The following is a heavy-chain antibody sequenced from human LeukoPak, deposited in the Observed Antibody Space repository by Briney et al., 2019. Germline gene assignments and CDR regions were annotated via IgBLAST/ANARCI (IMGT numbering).Heavy chain of an antibody. D-gene: IGHD2-15*01. J-gene: IGHJ1*01. CDR2: ISSSSGYI. V-gene: IGHV3-21*01. CDR1: GFTFSSYG. Sequence: GGSLRLSCAASGFTFSSYGIHWVRQAPGKGLEWVSSISSSSGYIYYADSVKGRFTISRDNAKNSLYLQMNSLRAEDTAVYYCARDYSRQGYCSGGSCSEYFQHWGQGTLVTVSS. CDR3: ARDYSRQGYCSGGSCSEYFQH.